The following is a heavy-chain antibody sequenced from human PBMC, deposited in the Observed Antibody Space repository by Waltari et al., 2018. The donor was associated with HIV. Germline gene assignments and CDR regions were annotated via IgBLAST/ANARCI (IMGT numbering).Heavy chain of an antibody. D-gene: IGHD1-26*01. Sequence: DVQLLESRGGFVQPVVSLRPHCPVSGFPFSLYSMYWVRQAPGKGAEWVSEISANGYKTLYTDAVRGRFTVSRDNPKSTLYQKMNNLRAEDTAAYFCVKEGGVGSIKEDYWGQGTLVTVSS. V-gene: IGHV3-23*01. J-gene: IGHJ4*02. CDR1: GFPFSLYS. CDR2: ISANGYKT. CDR3: VKEGGVGSIKEDY.